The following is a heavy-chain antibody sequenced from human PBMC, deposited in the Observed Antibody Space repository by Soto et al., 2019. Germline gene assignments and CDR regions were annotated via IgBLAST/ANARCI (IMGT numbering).Heavy chain of an antibody. Sequence: QMQLVESGGGVVQPGGSLRLLCAASGFSYNTYAMHWVRQAPGKGLDWVAVVSSDGNTKDYADSVKGRFTISRDNSNNTLYLQMNSLRPEDTVVYYCAKDVRASYYYGMDVWGQGTTVSVSS. J-gene: IGHJ6*02. CDR1: GFSYNTYA. V-gene: IGHV3-30*04. CDR2: VSSDGNTK. CDR3: AKDVRASYYYGMDV.